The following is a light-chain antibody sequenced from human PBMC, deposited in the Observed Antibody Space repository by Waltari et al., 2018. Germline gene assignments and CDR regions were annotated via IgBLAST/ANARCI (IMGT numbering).Light chain of an antibody. CDR1: QSIRSW. Sequence: DIQMTQSPSTLSASVGDRVTITCRASQSIRSWLAWYQQKPGKAPKLLSYKASTLESGVPSRFSGSGSGTEFTLTISSLQPDDFATYYCQQYSSESTFGQGTKVEIK. J-gene: IGKJ1*01. CDR2: KAS. V-gene: IGKV1-5*03. CDR3: QQYSSEST.